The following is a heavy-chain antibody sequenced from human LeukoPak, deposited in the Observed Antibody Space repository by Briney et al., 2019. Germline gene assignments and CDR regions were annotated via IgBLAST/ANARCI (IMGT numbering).Heavy chain of an antibody. V-gene: IGHV4-39*01. CDR1: GGSISSSSYY. CDR2: IYYSGST. CDR3: ATSAGVLRYFDWLLYFQH. D-gene: IGHD3-9*01. Sequence: TSETLSLTCTVSGGSISSSSYYWGWIRQPPGKGLEWIGSIYYSGSTYYNPSLKSRVTISVDTSKNQFSLKLSSVTAADTAVYYCATSAGVLRYFDWLLYFQHWGLGTLVTVSS. J-gene: IGHJ1*01.